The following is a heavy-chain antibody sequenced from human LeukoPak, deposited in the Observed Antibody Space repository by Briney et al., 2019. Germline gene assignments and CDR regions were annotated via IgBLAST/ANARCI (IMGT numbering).Heavy chain of an antibody. V-gene: IGHV4-59*01. CDR3: ARDIGTGTTSDWFDP. Sequence: PSETLSLTCTVSGGSISSYYWSWIRQPPGKGLEWIGYIYYSGSTNYNPSLKSRVTISVDTSKNQFSLKLSSVTAADTAVYYCARDIGTGTTSDWFDPWGQGTLVTVSS. D-gene: IGHD1-1*01. J-gene: IGHJ5*02. CDR1: GGSISSYY. CDR2: IYYSGST.